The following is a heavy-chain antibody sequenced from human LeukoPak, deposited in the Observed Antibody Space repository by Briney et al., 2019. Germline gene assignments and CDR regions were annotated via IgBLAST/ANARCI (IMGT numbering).Heavy chain of an antibody. J-gene: IGHJ4*02. CDR2: INPSGGST. Sequence: ASVTVSCKASGYTFTSYYMHWVRQAPGQGLEWVGIINPSGGSTSYAQKFQGRVTMTRDTSTSTVYMELSSLRSEDTAVYYCARDPGLHDTAMGAIFDYWGQGTLVTVSS. CDR1: GYTFTSYY. V-gene: IGHV1-46*01. CDR3: ARDPGLHDTAMGAIFDY. D-gene: IGHD5-18*01.